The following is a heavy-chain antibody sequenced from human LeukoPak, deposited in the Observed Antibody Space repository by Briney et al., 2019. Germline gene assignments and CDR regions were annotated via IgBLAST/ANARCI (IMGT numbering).Heavy chain of an antibody. J-gene: IGHJ4*02. CDR2: ISSSSSYI. V-gene: IGHV3-21*01. CDR3: ARDMGYSYGYSYFDH. D-gene: IGHD5-18*01. CDR1: GFTFSSYS. Sequence: GGSLRLSCAASGFTFSSYSMNWVRQAPGKGLEWVSFISSSSSYIYYADSVKGRFTISRDNAKNSLYLQMNSLRAEDTAVYYCARDMGYSYGYSYFDHWGQGTLVTVSS.